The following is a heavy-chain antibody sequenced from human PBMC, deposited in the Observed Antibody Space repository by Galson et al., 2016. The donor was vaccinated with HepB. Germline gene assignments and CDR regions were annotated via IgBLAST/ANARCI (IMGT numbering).Heavy chain of an antibody. CDR2: INTNTGKS. CDR1: GYSVTTYA. CDR3: ARDMGYCSSTSCYVTAFDM. V-gene: IGHV7-4-1*02. Sequence: SVKVSCKASGYSVTTYAMNWVRQAPGQGLEWMGWINTNTGKSTYAQAFTGRFVFSLDTSVSTTYLQISGLKAEDTAVHYCARDMGYCSSTSCYVTAFDMWGQGTMITVSA. J-gene: IGHJ3*02. D-gene: IGHD2-2*01.